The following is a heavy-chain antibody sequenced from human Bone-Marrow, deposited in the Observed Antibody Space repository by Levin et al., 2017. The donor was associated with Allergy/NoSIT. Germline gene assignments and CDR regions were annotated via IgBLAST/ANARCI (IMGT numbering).Heavy chain of an antibody. D-gene: IGHD3-16*01. Sequence: GGSLRLSCAASGFVFSTFAMSWVRQAPGKGLEWVSAISGSGSTTYYADSVKGRFTISRDNSKNTLYLQINSLRAEDTGVYFCAQDRHVAVSLFHIWGQGTTVFVSS. CDR2: ISGSGSTT. CDR1: GFVFSTFA. CDR3: AQDRHVAVSLFHI. J-gene: IGHJ3*02. V-gene: IGHV3-23*01.